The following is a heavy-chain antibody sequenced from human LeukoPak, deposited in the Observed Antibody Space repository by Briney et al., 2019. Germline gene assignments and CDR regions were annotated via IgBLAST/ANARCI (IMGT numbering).Heavy chain of an antibody. CDR2: IYTGGSS. J-gene: IGHJ6*03. CDR1: GFSFSNNY. V-gene: IGHV3-53*01. D-gene: IGHD3-16*01. CDR3: ARDLGDMEDGYYYYYMDV. Sequence: GGSLRLSCAASGFSFSNNYMSWVRQAPGKGLEWVSVIYTGGSSYYADSVKGRFTISRDSSKNTLYLQMNSLRAEDTAVYYCARDLGDMEDGYYYYYMDVWGKGSTVTVSS.